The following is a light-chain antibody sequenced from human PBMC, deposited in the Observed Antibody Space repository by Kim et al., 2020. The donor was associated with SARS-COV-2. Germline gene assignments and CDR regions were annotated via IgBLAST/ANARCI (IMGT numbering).Light chain of an antibody. V-gene: IGKV3-20*01. CDR3: QKYGDTPRT. CDR2: EAS. Sequence: SPGERVTLACRASQSIRSNFLAWYQQKPGQAPSLLIYEASRRATGIPDRFSGSGSGTDFTLTISRLEPEDFAVYYCQKYGDTPRTFGQGTKVDIK. J-gene: IGKJ1*01. CDR1: QSIRSNF.